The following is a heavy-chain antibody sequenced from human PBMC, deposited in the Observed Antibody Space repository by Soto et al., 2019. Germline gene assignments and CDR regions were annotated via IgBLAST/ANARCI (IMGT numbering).Heavy chain of an antibody. V-gene: IGHV1-2*04. CDR1: GYTFTGXY. Sequence: QVQLVQSGAEVKKPGASVKVSCKASGYTFTGXYMXWVRXAPXXGLEWMGWINPNSGGTNYAQKFQGWVTXTRDTSIXTXXXXXXXXXXXXXXXXXXXXXXXXXXXXWAFDIWGQGTMVTVSS. J-gene: IGHJ3*02. CDR2: INPNSGGT. CDR3: XXXXXXXXXXWAFDI.